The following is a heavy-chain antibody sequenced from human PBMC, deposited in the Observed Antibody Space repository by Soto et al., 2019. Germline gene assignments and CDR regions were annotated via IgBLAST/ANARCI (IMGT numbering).Heavy chain of an antibody. CDR2: IYSSGST. CDR3: ARGLGTVVQDYFDY. V-gene: IGHV4-31*03. CDR1: GGSISSGGYY. Sequence: QVQLQESGPGLVKPSQTLSLTCTVSGGSISSGGYYWSWIRQHPGKGLEWIGYIYSSGSTYYTPPLKSRVTISVDTSKTQFSLKLSSVTAADTAVYYCARGLGTVVQDYFDYWGQGTLVTVSS. J-gene: IGHJ4*02. D-gene: IGHD2-21*01.